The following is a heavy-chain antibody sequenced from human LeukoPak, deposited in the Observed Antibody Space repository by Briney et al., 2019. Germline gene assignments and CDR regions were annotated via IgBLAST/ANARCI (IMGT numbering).Heavy chain of an antibody. CDR3: ARDLPDIVATNDNWFDP. D-gene: IGHD5-12*01. Sequence: ASVKVSCKASGYTFTGYYMHWVRQAPGQGLEWMGWINPNSGGTNYAQKFQGRVTMTRDTSISTAYMELSRLRSDDTAVYYCARDLPDIVATNDNWFDPWGQGTLVTVSS. CDR1: GYTFTGYY. J-gene: IGHJ5*02. CDR2: INPNSGGT. V-gene: IGHV1-2*02.